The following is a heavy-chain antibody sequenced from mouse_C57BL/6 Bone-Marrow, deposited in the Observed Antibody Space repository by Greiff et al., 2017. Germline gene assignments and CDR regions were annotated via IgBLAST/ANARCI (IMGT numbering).Heavy chain of an antibody. V-gene: IGHV5-2*01. CDR3: ASAYYSNYTGVFDY. CDR2: INSDGGST. D-gene: IGHD2-5*01. CDR1: EYEFPSHD. Sequence: EVMLVESGGGLVQPGESLKLSCESNEYEFPSHDMSWVRKTPEKRLELVAAINSDGGSTYYPDTMERRFIISRDNTKKTLYLQMSSLRSEDTALYYCASAYYSNYTGVFDYWGQGTTLTVSS. J-gene: IGHJ2*01.